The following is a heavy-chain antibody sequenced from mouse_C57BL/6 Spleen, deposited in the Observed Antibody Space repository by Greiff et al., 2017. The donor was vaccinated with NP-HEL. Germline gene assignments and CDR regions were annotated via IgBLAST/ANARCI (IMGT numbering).Heavy chain of an antibody. Sequence: QVQLKQSGAELVRPGASVTLSCKASGYTFTDYEMHWVKQTPVHGLEWIGAIDPETGGTAYNQKFKGKAILTADKSSSTAYMELRSLTSEDSAVYYGTRDYGSSFYAMDYWGQGTSVTVSS. CDR1: GYTFTDYE. J-gene: IGHJ4*01. CDR3: TRDYGSSFYAMDY. CDR2: IDPETGGT. V-gene: IGHV1-15*01. D-gene: IGHD1-1*01.